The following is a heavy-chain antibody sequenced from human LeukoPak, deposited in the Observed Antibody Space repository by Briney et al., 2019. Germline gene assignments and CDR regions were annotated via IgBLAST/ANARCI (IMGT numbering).Heavy chain of an antibody. Sequence: SQTLSLTCTVSGGSISIGSYYWSWIRQPAGKGLEWIGHIYTSGSTSYNPSLQSRVTISVDASKNQFSLKVTSVTAPDRSVYYCARAGGSVGWYGTIDYWGQGTLVTVSS. CDR1: GGSISIGSYY. V-gene: IGHV4-61*09. D-gene: IGHD6-19*01. CDR2: IYTSGST. CDR3: ARAGGSVGWYGTIDY. J-gene: IGHJ4*02.